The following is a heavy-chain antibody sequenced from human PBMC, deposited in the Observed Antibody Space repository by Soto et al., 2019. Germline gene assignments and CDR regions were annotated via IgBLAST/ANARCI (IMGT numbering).Heavy chain of an antibody. J-gene: IGHJ4*02. Sequence: QITLKESGPTLVKPTQTLTLTCTFSGFSLSTTGVGVGWIRQPPGKALEWLALIYWDDDKRYSPALKRRLTITKDTTKNQVVLKMTNMDPVDTGTYYCAHSFGNFDYWGQGTLVTVSS. CDR2: IYWDDDK. D-gene: IGHD3-16*01. CDR3: AHSFGNFDY. V-gene: IGHV2-5*02. CDR1: GFSLSTTGVG.